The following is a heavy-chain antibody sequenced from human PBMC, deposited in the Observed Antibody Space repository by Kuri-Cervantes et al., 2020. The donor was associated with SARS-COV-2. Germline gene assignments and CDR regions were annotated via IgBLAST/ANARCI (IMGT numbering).Heavy chain of an antibody. CDR2: ISSSSSYI. CDR3: ARARGPHAFDT. Sequence: GGSLRLSCAASGFTFSSYSMNWVRQAPGKGLEWVSSISSSSSYIYYADSVKGRFTISRDNSKNTLYLQMNSLRAEDTAVYYCARARGPHAFDTWGQGTMVTVSS. J-gene: IGHJ3*02. V-gene: IGHV3-21*04. CDR1: GFTFSSYS.